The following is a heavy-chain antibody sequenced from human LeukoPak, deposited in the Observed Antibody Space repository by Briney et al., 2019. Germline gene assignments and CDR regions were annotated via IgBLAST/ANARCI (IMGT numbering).Heavy chain of an antibody. CDR3: ARGARGDTPYNWFDP. D-gene: IGHD2-21*02. J-gene: IGHJ5*02. CDR1: GGSFSGYY. V-gene: IGHV4-34*01. Sequence: SEALSLTCAVHGGSFSGYYWSWIRQPPGKGLEWIGEINQSGETNYNPSLMSRVTISEDMSNNQFSLMLTSVTAADTAVYYCARGARGDTPYNWFDPWGQGTLVTVSS. CDR2: INQSGET.